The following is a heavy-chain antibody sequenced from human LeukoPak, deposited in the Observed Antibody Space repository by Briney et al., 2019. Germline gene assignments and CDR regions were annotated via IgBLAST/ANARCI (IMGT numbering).Heavy chain of an antibody. CDR2: ISSSSSYI. CDR3: ASAPLVLRYFDWFLDAFDI. D-gene: IGHD3-9*01. Sequence: GGSLRLSCAASGFTFSSNAIHWVRQAPGKGLEWVSSISSSSSYIYYADPVKGRFTISRDNAKNSLYLQMNSLRAEDTAVYYCASAPLVLRYFDWFLDAFDIWGQGTMVTVSS. CDR1: GFTFSSNA. J-gene: IGHJ3*02. V-gene: IGHV3-21*01.